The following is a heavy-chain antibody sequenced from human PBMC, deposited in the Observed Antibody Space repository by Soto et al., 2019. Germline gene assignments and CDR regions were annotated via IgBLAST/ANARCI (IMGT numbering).Heavy chain of an antibody. CDR2: ISYSGTT. CDR1: GGSVSGRGSF. D-gene: IGHD3-10*01. CDR3: ARISFTVVRGVIILATHDS. Sequence: SETLSLTCSVSGGSVSGRGSFWTWIRQHPGRGLEWIGSISYSGTTYYHPSLKSRVTISVDTSKNQFSLALNSVVAADTAVYYCARISFTVVRGVIILATHDSWGQGTLVTVSS. V-gene: IGHV4-31*03. J-gene: IGHJ4*02.